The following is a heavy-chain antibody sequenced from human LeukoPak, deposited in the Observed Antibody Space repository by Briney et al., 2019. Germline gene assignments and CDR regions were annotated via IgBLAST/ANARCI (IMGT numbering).Heavy chain of an antibody. V-gene: IGHV1-2*02. Sequence: GASVKVSCKASGNTFTGYCMQWVRPAPGQGLEGVGCVKAHSGATNYAQNFQGRVTMTRDTSISTAFMELSSLRSDDTAVYYCAGEATLKRGWFDSWGQGTLVTVSS. CDR3: AGEATLKRGWFDS. CDR2: VKAHSGAT. CDR1: GNTFTGYC. J-gene: IGHJ5*01. D-gene: IGHD5-24*01.